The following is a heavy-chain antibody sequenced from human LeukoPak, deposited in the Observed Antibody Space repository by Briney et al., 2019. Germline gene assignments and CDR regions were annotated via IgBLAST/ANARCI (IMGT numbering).Heavy chain of an antibody. D-gene: IGHD1-26*01. CDR2: LIENGATT. CDR1: GFTFSSHA. CDR3: VKDYQVGNSPAFGAY. Sequence: GGSLRLSCAASGFTFSSHAMSWVRRAPGKGLEWVSGLIENGATTYYADSVKGRFTISRDNSRNTMYLQMNSLRVEDTAVYYCVKDYQVGNSPAFGAYWGQGTLVTISS. J-gene: IGHJ4*02. V-gene: IGHV3-23*01.